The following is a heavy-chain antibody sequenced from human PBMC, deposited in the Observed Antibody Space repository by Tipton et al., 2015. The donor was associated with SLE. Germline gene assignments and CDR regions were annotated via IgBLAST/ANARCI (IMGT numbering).Heavy chain of an antibody. Sequence: TLSLTCTVFDGSLSGYYWAWLRQSPGKGLEWIGEISHDGGANYNPSLESRGTISLETSENQFSLKLTSVTAADTAVYYCARDGGQRVISGTYDFYYYGLDVWGQGTTVTVSS. CDR1: DGSLSGYY. V-gene: IGHV4-34*01. D-gene: IGHD6-13*01. CDR3: ARDGGQRVISGTYDFYYYGLDV. J-gene: IGHJ6*02. CDR2: ISHDGGA.